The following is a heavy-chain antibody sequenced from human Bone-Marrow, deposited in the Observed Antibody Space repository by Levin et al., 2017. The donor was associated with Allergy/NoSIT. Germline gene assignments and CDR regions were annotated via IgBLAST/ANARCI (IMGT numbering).Heavy chain of an antibody. J-gene: IGHJ6*02. Sequence: GESLKISCKASGYSFSNYYVYWVRQAPGQGLEWMGLINPTGGFAKYAEKFQGRITLTRETSTTTVYMEVRSLKFEDTAVYYCARERISGTGDHDGMDVWGQGTTVTVTS. V-gene: IGHV1-46*01. CDR1: GYSFSNYY. CDR2: INPTGGFA. D-gene: IGHD1-7*01. CDR3: ARERISGTGDHDGMDV.